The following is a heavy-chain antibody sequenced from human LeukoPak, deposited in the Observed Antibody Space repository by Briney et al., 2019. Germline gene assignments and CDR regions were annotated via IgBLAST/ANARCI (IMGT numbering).Heavy chain of an antibody. V-gene: IGHV4-59*01. J-gene: IGHJ4*02. CDR2: IYYSGST. D-gene: IGHD3-9*01. CDR1: GGSFSGYY. Sequence: PSETLSLTCAVYGGSFSGYYWSWIRQPPGKGLEWIGYIYYSGSTDYNPSLKSRVTISVDTSKNQFSLKLTSVTAADTAVYYCAREDILTGIDYWGQGTLVTVSS. CDR3: AREDILTGIDY.